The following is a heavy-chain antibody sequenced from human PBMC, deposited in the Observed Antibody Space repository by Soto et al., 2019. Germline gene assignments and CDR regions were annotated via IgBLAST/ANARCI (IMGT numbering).Heavy chain of an antibody. CDR1: GFTVSSNY. V-gene: IGHV3-53*01. CDR2: IYSADHT. CDR3: AISGAGYYIV. Sequence: EVQLVESGGGLIQPGGSLRLSCAASGFTVSSNYMSWVRQAPGKGLQWVSVIYSADHTYYADSVKGRFTISRDNSKYTLYLQMNSLRAEDTAVYYCAISGAGYYIVWGQGTLVTVSS. J-gene: IGHJ4*02. D-gene: IGHD2-8*01.